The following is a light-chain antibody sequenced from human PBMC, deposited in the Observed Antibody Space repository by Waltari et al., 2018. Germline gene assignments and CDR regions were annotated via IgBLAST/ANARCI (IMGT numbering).Light chain of an antibody. Sequence: DLQMTQSPSSVSVSVGDSVTIACRASQNIDNFLNWYQHKPGEAPQVLVFAASTLQDGVPSRFSASASGTHFTLTIGSLQPEDFATYYCQQSHSPPFTFGQGT. CDR2: AAS. CDR1: QNIDNF. J-gene: IGKJ2*01. CDR3: QQSHSPPFT. V-gene: IGKV1-39*01.